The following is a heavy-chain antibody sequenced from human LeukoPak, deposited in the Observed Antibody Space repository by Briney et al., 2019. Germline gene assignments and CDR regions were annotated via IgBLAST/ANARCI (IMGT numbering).Heavy chain of an antibody. CDR1: GGTFSSYA. CDR2: IIPIFGTA. J-gene: IGHJ4*02. Sequence: ASVKVSCKASGGTFSSYAFSWVRQAPGQGLEWMGGIIPIFGTANYAQKFQGRVTITADKSTSTAYMELSSLRSEDTAVYYCATLTYDILTGYYKGYFDYWGQGTLVTVSS. CDR3: ATLTYDILTGYYKGYFDY. D-gene: IGHD3-9*01. V-gene: IGHV1-69*06.